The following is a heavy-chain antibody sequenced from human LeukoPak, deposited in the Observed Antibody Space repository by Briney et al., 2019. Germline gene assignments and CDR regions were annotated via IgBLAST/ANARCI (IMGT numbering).Heavy chain of an antibody. CDR2: INPNSGGT. CDR1: GYTFTSYD. D-gene: IGHD6-6*01. CDR3: ARASIAARRYDY. Sequence: GASVKVSCKASGYTFTSYDINWVRQATGQGLEWMGWINPNSGGTNYAQKFQGRVTMTRDTSISTAYMELSRLRSDDTAVYYCARASIAARRYDYWGQGTLVTVSS. J-gene: IGHJ4*02. V-gene: IGHV1-2*02.